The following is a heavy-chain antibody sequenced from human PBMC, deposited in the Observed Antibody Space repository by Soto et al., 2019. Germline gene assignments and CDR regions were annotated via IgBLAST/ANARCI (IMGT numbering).Heavy chain of an antibody. D-gene: IGHD2-2*01. V-gene: IGHV3-33*01. CDR1: GFTFSTYG. J-gene: IGHJ3*02. CDR3: ARLYCSAASCYSVGAFDI. CDR2: IWFDGSDK. Sequence: VGSLRLSCAASGFTFSTYGMHWVRQAPGKGLEWVALIWFDGSDKYYTESVKGRFTISRDNSRSTVDLQMNSLRAEDTAVYYCARLYCSAASCYSVGAFDIRGQGTMVTVSS.